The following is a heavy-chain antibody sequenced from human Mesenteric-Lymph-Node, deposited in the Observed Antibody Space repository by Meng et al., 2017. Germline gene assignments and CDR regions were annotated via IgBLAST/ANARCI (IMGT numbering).Heavy chain of an antibody. CDR1: GGSISSSNG. V-gene: IGHV4-4*02. CDR2: IYHSGST. J-gene: IGHJ4*02. D-gene: IGHD5-18*01. Sequence: QVPSHESSPGLVMPSGAPSLTCAVSGGSISSSNGWSWVRQPPGKGLEWIGEIYHSGSTNYNPSLKSRVTISVDKSKNQFSLKLSSVTAADTAVYYCARDPPRSTAMITGDYWGQGTLVTVSS. CDR3: ARDPPRSTAMITGDY.